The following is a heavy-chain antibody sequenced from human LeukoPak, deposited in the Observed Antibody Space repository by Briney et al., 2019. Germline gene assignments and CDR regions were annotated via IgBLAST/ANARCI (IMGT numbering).Heavy chain of an antibody. CDR2: ISGRGGST. D-gene: IGHD4-23*01. CDR3: AKDRHGGNSGWFYFDY. V-gene: IGHV3-23*01. Sequence: PGGSLRLSCAASGFTFSNAWMSWVRQAPGRGLEWVSGISGRGGSTSDADSVKGRFTISRDNSKNTLYLQMNSLRAEDTAVYYCAKDRHGGNSGWFYFDYWGQGTLVTVSS. CDR1: GFTFSNAW. J-gene: IGHJ4*02.